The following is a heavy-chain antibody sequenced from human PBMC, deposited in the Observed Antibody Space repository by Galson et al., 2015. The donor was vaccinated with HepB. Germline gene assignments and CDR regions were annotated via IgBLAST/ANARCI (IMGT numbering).Heavy chain of an antibody. CDR1: GGSISSYY. CDR2: IYYSGST. J-gene: IGHJ3*02. CDR3: AKGGRLDIYEPNDAFDI. Sequence: ETLSLTCTVSGGSISSYYWSWIRQPPGKGLEWIGYIYYSGSTNYNPSLKSRVTISVDTSKNQFSLKLSSVTAADTAVYYCAKGGRLDIYEPNDAFDIWGQGTMVTVSS. D-gene: IGHD3-9*01. V-gene: IGHV4-59*01.